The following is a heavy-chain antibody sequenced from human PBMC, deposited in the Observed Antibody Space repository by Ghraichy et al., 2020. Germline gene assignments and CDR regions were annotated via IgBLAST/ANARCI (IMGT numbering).Heavy chain of an antibody. CDR1: GGSISSYY. Sequence: SQTLSLTCTVSGGSISSYYWSWIRQPPGKGLEWIGYIYYSGSTNYNPSLKSRVTISVDTSKNQFSLKLSSVTAADTAVYYCAGRKWELAAIDYWGQGTLVTVSS. V-gene: IGHV4-59*08. CDR3: AGRKWELAAIDY. J-gene: IGHJ4*02. D-gene: IGHD1-26*01. CDR2: IYYSGST.